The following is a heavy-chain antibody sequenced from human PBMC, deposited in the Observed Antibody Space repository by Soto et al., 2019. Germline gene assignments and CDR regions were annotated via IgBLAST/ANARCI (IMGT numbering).Heavy chain of an antibody. Sequence: GGSLRLSCAASGFTFSSYSMNWVRQAPGKGLEWVSSISSSSSYIYYADSVKGRFTISRDNAKNSLYLQMNSLRAEDTAVYYCARGKSSGSQFGDDYWGQGTLVTVSS. D-gene: IGHD3-10*01. J-gene: IGHJ4*02. CDR3: ARGKSSGSQFGDDY. CDR1: GFTFSSYS. V-gene: IGHV3-21*01. CDR2: ISSSSSYI.